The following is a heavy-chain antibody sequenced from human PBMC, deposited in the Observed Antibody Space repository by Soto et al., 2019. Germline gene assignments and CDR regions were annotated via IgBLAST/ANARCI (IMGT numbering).Heavy chain of an antibody. CDR1: GYTYTGYY. D-gene: IGHD3-3*01. J-gene: IGHJ6*04. CDR2: INSNRGGT. V-gene: IGHV1-2*04. Sequence: GSVQVSWKASGYTYTGYYMHWWRQAPAQGSERMGWINSNRGGTNYALKVQGWVTMTRATSISTGYMDRSRRCQADTAVYYCARARRLIFGVGAYCYRKDVCGRGTSVPVS. CDR3: ARARRLIFGVGAYCYRKDV.